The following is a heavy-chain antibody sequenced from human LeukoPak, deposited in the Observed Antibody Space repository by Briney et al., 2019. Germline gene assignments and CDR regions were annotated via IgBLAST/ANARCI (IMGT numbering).Heavy chain of an antibody. J-gene: IGHJ4*02. CDR1: GVTFSSYA. V-gene: IGHV1-69*04. CDR2: MIPSLGIA. Sequence: AAVKVYCKASGVTFSSYAISWVRQAPGQGLEWMGRMIPSLGIANYAQKFQGRAAITADKSTSTAYMERSRLRSEDTAVYYCAPTPAITSSGVNFDYWGQGTLVTVSS. CDR3: APTPAITSSGVNFDY. D-gene: IGHD5-24*01.